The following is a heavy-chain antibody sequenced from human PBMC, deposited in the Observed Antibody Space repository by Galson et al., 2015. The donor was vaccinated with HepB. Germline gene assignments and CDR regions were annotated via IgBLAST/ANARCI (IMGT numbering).Heavy chain of an antibody. V-gene: IGHV2-5*02. D-gene: IGHD2-21*01. CDR2: IFWDADK. CDR3: AHRRSLIPGSFDI. Sequence: PALVKPTQTLTLTCAFSGFSLATPGLGVGWVRQPPGKALEWLALIFWDADKRFSLSLKTRLTITADTSKNNVVLTLANVGPGDTGTYYCAHRRSLIPGSFDIWGQGTLVAVSS. J-gene: IGHJ3*02. CDR1: GFSLATPGLG.